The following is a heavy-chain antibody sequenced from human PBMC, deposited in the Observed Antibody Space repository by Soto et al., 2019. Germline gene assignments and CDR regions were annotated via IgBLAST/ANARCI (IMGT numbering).Heavy chain of an antibody. CDR1: GFSLSNHTVG. J-gene: IGHJ4*02. CDR2: IYWDEDK. D-gene: IGHD3-9*01. V-gene: IGHV2-5*02. Sequence: QITWKESGRTLVKPTQTLTLTCTFSGFSLSNHTVGVAWIRQPPGKALEWLALIYWDEDKRYSPSLKSRLTITQDTSKNQVVLTMTIMDPVDTATYYCAHIVPFDYRGYNFEFWGQGILVTVSS. CDR3: AHIVPFDYRGYNFEF.